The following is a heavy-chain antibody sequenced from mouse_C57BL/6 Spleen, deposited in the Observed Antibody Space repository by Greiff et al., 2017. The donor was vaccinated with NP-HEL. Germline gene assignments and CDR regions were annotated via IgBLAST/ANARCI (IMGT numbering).Heavy chain of an antibody. CDR2: IRNKANGYTT. D-gene: IGHD1-1*01. V-gene: IGHV7-3*01. J-gene: IGHJ4*01. Sequence: EVKLVESGGGLVQPGGSLSLSCAASGFTFTDYYMSWVRQPPGKALEWLGFIRNKANGYTTEYSASVKGRFTISRDNSQSILYLQMNALRAEDSATYYCASLTTEAMDYWGQGTSVTVSS. CDR1: GFTFTDYY. CDR3: ASLTTEAMDY.